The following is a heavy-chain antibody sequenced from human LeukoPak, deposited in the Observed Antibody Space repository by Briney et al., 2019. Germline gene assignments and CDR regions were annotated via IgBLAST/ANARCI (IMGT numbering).Heavy chain of an antibody. J-gene: IGHJ4*02. V-gene: IGHV3-9*03. CDR3: AKDMGGAVAGEFDY. D-gene: IGHD6-19*01. CDR2: ISWNSGSI. CDR1: GFTFDDYA. Sequence: GGSLRLSCAASGFTFDDYAMHWVRQAPGKGLEWVSGISWNSGSIGYADSVKGRFTISRDNAKNSLYLQMNSLRAEDMALYYCAKDMGGAVAGEFDYWGQGTLVTVSS.